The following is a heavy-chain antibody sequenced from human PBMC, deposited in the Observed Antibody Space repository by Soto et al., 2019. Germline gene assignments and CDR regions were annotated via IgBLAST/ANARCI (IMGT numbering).Heavy chain of an antibody. D-gene: IGHD3-3*01. CDR1: GGTISSFA. Sequence: QVQLVQSGAEVKKPGSSVKISCTTSGGTISSFAIHWVRQAPGQGLAWMGGIIPFDGTTNYAEKFQGRVTITADASTPTAYMYLRSLRSDDTAVYYCARSFTKSRRGGVAFACWGQGTLLTVSP. CDR2: IIPFDGTT. CDR3: ARSFTKSRRGGVAFAC. J-gene: IGHJ4*02. V-gene: IGHV1-69*01.